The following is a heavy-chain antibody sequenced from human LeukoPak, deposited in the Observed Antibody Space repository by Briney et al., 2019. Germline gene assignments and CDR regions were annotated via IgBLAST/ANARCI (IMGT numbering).Heavy chain of an antibody. J-gene: IGHJ4*02. V-gene: IGHV1-8*01. Sequence: ASVKASCKASGYTFTSYDINWVRQATGQGLEWMGWMNPNSGNTGYAQKFQGRVTMTRNASISTAYMELSSLRSGDTAVYYCARGSSIAVAGDYWGRGTLVTVSS. CDR2: MNPNSGNT. D-gene: IGHD6-19*01. CDR3: ARGSSIAVAGDY. CDR1: GYTFTSYD.